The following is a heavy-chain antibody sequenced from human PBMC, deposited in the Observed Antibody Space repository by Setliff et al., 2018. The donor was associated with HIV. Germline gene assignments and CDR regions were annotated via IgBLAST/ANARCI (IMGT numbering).Heavy chain of an antibody. D-gene: IGHD3-16*01. V-gene: IGHV4-4*07. CDR3: ARTREYRFGFGLGQFDP. CDR1: GDSISGYY. J-gene: IGHJ5*01. CDR2: MHTSGNT. Sequence: SETLSLTCTSSGDSISGYYWSWIRQPAGKGLEWIGRMHTSGNTNYNPSLKSRVTMSVDTSKNQFSLRLTSVTAADSAVYYCARTREYRFGFGLGQFDPWGQGTLVTVSS.